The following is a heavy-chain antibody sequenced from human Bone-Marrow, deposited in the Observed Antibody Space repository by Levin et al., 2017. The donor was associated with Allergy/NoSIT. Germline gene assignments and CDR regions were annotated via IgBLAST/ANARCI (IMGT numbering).Heavy chain of an antibody. CDR1: GFTFSSYA. Sequence: GGSLRLSCAASGFTFSSYAMSWVRQAPGKGLEWVSGISGSGGSTYYADSVKGRFTISRDNSKNTLYLEMISLRAEDTAVYYCAKDRANLRRDEYDLDAFDIWGQGTMVTVSS. D-gene: IGHD6-6*01. V-gene: IGHV3-23*01. CDR3: AKDRANLRRDEYDLDAFDI. J-gene: IGHJ3*02. CDR2: ISGSGGST.